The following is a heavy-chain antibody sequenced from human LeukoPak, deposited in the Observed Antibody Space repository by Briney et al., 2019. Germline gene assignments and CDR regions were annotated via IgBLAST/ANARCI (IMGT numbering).Heavy chain of an antibody. CDR1: GGTFSSYA. D-gene: IGHD2-8*01. J-gene: IGHJ6*02. V-gene: IGHV1-69*13. Sequence: SVKVSCKASGGTFSSYAISWVRQAPGQGLEWMGGIIPIFGTANYAQKFQGRVTITADESTSTAYMELSGLRSEDTAVYYCAREPPINCTNGVCYNYYYYGMDVWGQGTTVTVSS. CDR3: AREPPINCTNGVCYNYYYYGMDV. CDR2: IIPIFGTA.